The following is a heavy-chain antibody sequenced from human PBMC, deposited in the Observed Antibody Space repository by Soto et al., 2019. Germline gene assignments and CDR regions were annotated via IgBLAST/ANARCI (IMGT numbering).Heavy chain of an antibody. Sequence: QVQLVQSGAEVKKPGASVKVSCKASGYTFINYGISWVRQAPGQGLGWMGWISPYRGNTNYAQKFQGRVTMTSDTSTTTSYMELRSLRSDDTGVYYCAIRRVPSVYYGMDVWGQGTTVTVSS. CDR2: ISPYRGNT. D-gene: IGHD2-2*01. V-gene: IGHV1-18*01. J-gene: IGHJ6*02. CDR1: GYTFINYG. CDR3: AIRRVPSVYYGMDV.